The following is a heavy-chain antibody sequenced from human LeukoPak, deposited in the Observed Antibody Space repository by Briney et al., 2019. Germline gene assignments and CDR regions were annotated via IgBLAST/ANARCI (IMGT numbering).Heavy chain of an antibody. J-gene: IGHJ3*02. V-gene: IGHV4-31*03. CDR2: IYYSGST. D-gene: IGHD1-7*01. CDR1: GGSISSGGYY. Sequence: SETLSLTCTVSGGSISSGGYYWSWIRQHPGKGLEWIGYIYYSGSTYYNPSLKSRVTISVDTSKNQFSLKLSSVTAADTAVYYCARDRNYPTLRGAFDIWGQGTTVTVSS. CDR3: ARDRNYPTLRGAFDI.